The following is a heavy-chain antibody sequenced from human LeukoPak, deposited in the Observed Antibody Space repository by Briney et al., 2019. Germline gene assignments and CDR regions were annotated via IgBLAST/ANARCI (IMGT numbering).Heavy chain of an antibody. CDR2: VYYSGST. D-gene: IGHD2-8*01. Sequence: SETLSLTCTVSSGSIGSSSNYWGWIRQAPGKGLEWIGNVYYSGSTFYNPSLKSRVTISVDTSKNRFSLKLRSVTAADTAIYYCARASFNVVFGNWFDPWGQGTLVTVSS. CDR3: ARASFNVVFGNWFDP. V-gene: IGHV4-39*01. CDR1: SGSIGSSSNY. J-gene: IGHJ5*02.